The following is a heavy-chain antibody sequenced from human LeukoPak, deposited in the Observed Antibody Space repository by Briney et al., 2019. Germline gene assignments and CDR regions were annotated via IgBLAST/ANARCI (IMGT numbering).Heavy chain of an antibody. CDR2: ISYEGGTQ. CDR1: GVTLSPYG. V-gene: IGHV3-30*18. CDR3: AKEGFFD. D-gene: IGHD3-3*01. J-gene: IGHJ4*02. Sequence: PGMSLRLSCAASGVTLSPYGMHWVRQAPGKGLEWVAVISYEGGTQHYAGSVKGRFIISRDNPRNTLYLQMNILRTEDTAVYYCAKEGFFDWGQGTLVTVSS.